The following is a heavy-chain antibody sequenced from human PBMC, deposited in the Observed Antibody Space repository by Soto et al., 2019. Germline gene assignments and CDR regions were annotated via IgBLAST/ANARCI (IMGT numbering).Heavy chain of an antibody. D-gene: IGHD3-3*01. Sequence: ASVKVSCKASGYTFTGYYMHWVRQAPGQGLEWMGWINPNSGDTNYAQKFQGWVTRTRDTSISTAYMELSRLRSDDTAVYYCARNYDFWSGYYSLEFDYWGQGTLVTVSS. CDR1: GYTFTGYY. J-gene: IGHJ4*02. V-gene: IGHV1-2*04. CDR3: ARNYDFWSGYYSLEFDY. CDR2: INPNSGDT.